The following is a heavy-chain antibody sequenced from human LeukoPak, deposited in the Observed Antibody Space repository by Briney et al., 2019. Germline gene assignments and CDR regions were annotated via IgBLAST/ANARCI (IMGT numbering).Heavy chain of an antibody. Sequence: GGSLRLSCAASGFTFSSYAMLWVRQAPGKGLEWVAVISYDGSNKYYADSVKGRFTISRDNSKNTLYLQMNSLRAEDTAVYYCTTSPLSDSSGYYIDYWGQGTLVTVSS. CDR2: ISYDGSNK. V-gene: IGHV3-30*04. D-gene: IGHD3-22*01. CDR1: GFTFSSYA. J-gene: IGHJ4*02. CDR3: TTSPLSDSSGYYIDY.